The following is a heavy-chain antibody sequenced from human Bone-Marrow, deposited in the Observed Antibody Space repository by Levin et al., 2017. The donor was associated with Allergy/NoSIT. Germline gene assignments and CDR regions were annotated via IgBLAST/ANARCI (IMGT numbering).Heavy chain of an antibody. CDR1: GGTFSSYA. CDR3: ARRCSSTSCFWGFDY. J-gene: IGHJ4*02. Sequence: GASVKVSCKASGGTFSSYAISWVRQAPGQGLEWMGGIIPIFGTANYAQKFQGRVTITADESTSTAYMELSSLRSEDTAVYYCARRCSSTSCFWGFDYWGQGTLVTVSS. V-gene: IGHV1-69*13. CDR2: IIPIFGTA. D-gene: IGHD2-2*01.